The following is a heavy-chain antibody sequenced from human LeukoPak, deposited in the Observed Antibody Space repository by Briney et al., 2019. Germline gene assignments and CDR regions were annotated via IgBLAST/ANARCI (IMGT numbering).Heavy chain of an antibody. D-gene: IGHD2-15*01. V-gene: IGHV4-59*01. Sequence: SETLSLTCTVSGGSTSSYYWSWIRQPPGKGLEWIGYIYYSGSTNYNPSLKSRVTISVDTSKNQFSLKLSSVTAADTAVYYCARVGYCSHGSCLRLDWYFDLWGRGTLVTVSS. CDR1: GGSTSSYY. J-gene: IGHJ2*01. CDR3: ARVGYCSHGSCLRLDWYFDL. CDR2: IYYSGST.